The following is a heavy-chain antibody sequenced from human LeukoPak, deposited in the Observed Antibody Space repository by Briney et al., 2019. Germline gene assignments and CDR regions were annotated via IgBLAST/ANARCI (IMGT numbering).Heavy chain of an antibody. CDR2: ISGSGGST. J-gene: IGHJ4*02. Sequence: GGSLRLSCAASGFTFSSYAMSWVRQAPGKGLEWVSAISGSGGSTYYADSVKGRFTISRDNSKNTLYLQMNGLRAEDTAVYYCAKDLRSGWYYEGIDYFDYWGQGTLVTVSS. CDR1: GFTFSSYA. V-gene: IGHV3-23*01. CDR3: AKDLRSGWYYEGIDYFDY. D-gene: IGHD6-19*01.